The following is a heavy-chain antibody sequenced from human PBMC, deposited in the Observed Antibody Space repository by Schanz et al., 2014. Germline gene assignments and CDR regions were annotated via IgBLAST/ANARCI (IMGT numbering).Heavy chain of an antibody. V-gene: IGHV4-39*01. J-gene: IGHJ4*02. Sequence: QVQLQESGPGLVKPSETLSLTCTVSGGSVSNNRYSWNWVRLPPGKGLEWIATLHYSGTTYYNPSPKSRVTIPVDTPKTQFFLRLPSVTAADTALYYCARHIDRFGASHFDFWGQGILVTVSS. D-gene: IGHD3-10*01. CDR2: LHYSGTT. CDR1: GGSVSNNRYS. CDR3: ARHIDRFGASHFDF.